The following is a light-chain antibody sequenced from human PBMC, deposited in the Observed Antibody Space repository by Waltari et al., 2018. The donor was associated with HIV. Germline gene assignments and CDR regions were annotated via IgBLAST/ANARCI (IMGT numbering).Light chain of an antibody. J-gene: IGLJ2*01. V-gene: IGLV3-25*03. CDR3: QSPDSSGTYVG. Sequence: SYELTQPPSLSVSPGQTARTTSSGDALSQQYADWYQQKPGQAPMLVIYKDSERPSGIPERFSGSSSGTTVTLTISGVQAEDEADYYCQSPDSSGTYVGFGGGTKLTVL. CDR2: KDS. CDR1: ALSQQY.